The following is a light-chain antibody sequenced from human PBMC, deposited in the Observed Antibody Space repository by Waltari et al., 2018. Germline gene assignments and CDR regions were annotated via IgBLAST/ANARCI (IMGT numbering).Light chain of an antibody. Sequence: QSALTQPASVSGSPGQSITVSCTGTSSDVGGYNSVSCYQQHPGKAPKVMIYDVTNRTSGVANRFAGSKSGNTASLTISGLQAEDEADYYCSSYTSSATLVFGTGTKVTVL. CDR2: DVT. CDR1: SSDVGGYNS. V-gene: IGLV2-14*01. CDR3: SSYTSSATLV. J-gene: IGLJ1*01.